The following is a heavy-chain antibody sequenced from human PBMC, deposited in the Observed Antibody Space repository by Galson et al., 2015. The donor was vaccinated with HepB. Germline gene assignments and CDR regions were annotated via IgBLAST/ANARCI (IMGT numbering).Heavy chain of an antibody. CDR1: GGSISGYY. D-gene: IGHD6-13*01. CDR2: IYYSGST. CDR3: ARHGYSSSWYIGSFDY. V-gene: IGHV4-59*08. J-gene: IGHJ4*02. Sequence: LSLTCTVSGGSISGYYWSWIRQPPGKGLEWIGYIYYSGSTNYNPSLKSRVTISVDTSKNQFSLKLSSVTAADTAVYYCARHGYSSSWYIGSFDYWGQGTLVTVSS.